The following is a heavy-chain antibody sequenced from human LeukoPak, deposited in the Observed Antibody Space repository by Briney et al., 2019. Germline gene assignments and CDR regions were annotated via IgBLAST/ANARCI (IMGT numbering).Heavy chain of an antibody. J-gene: IGHJ4*02. CDR3: ARARIAVARYYFDY. V-gene: IGHV3-7*01. CDR1: GFTFSSYW. CDR2: IKQDGSEK. Sequence: PGGSLRLSCAASGFTFSSYWMSWVRQAPGKGLEWVANIKQDGSEKYYVDSVKGRFTISRDNAKNSLYLQTNSLRAEDTAVYYCARARIAVARYYFDYWGQGTLVTVSS. D-gene: IGHD6-19*01.